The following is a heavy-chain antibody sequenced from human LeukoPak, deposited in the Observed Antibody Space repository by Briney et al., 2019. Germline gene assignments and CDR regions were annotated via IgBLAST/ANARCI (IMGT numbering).Heavy chain of an antibody. J-gene: IGHJ6*02. V-gene: IGHV3-73*01. CDR2: IRSKANSYAT. CDR3: TRRHPAMVNYGMDV. Sequence: PGGSLRLSCAASGFTFSGPAMHWVRQASGKGLEWVGRIRSKANSYATAYAASVKGRFTISRDDSKNTAYLQMNSLKTEDTAVYYCTRRHPAMVNYGMDVWGQGTTVTVSS. CDR1: GFTFSGPA. D-gene: IGHD5-18*01.